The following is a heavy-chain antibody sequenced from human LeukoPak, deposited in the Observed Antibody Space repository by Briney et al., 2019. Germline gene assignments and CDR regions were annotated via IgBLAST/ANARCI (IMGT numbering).Heavy chain of an antibody. J-gene: IGHJ4*02. CDR2: ISAGGGST. Sequence: PGGSLRLSCAASGFSVSSNYMSWVRQAPGKGLFWVSGISAGGGSTYYADSVKGRFTISRDNSRNTLYLQMNSLSAEDTAVYYCAKDAAGPEYWGQGTLVTVSS. D-gene: IGHD6-13*01. CDR3: AKDAAGPEY. V-gene: IGHV3-23*01. CDR1: GFSVSSNY.